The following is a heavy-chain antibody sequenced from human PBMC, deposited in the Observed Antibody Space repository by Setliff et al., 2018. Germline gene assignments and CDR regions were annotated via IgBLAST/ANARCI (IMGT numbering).Heavy chain of an antibody. CDR1: RFTFSNYW. CDR2: IKEDGSEK. V-gene: IGHV3-7*01. CDR3: ARDRWKVIVNRGDDAFDL. J-gene: IGHJ3*01. Sequence: GGSLRLSCAASRFTFSNYWMSWVRQAPGKGLEWVANIKEDGSEKYYVDSVKGRFTISRDNAKNSLDLQMNNLRDEDTAVYYCARDRWKVIVNRGDDAFDLWGQGAMVTVSS. D-gene: IGHD3-22*01.